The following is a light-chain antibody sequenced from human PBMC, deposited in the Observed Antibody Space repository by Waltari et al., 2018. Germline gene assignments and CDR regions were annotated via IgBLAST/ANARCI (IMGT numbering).Light chain of an antibody. J-gene: IGKJ3*01. CDR3: QQLNRYPFT. CDR2: GAS. CDR1: QGISSY. Sequence: IQLTQSPSSLSASVGDRVTITCRASQGISSYLAWYQQKPGKAPKLLIYGASTPQSGVPSRFSGSGSGTDFTLTITSLQPEDFATYYCQQLNRYPFTFGPGTKVDVK. V-gene: IGKV1-9*01.